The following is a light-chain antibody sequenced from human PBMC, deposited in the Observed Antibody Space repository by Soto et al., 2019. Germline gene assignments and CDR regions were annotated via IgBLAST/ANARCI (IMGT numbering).Light chain of an antibody. CDR2: DAS. CDR1: QSVSSY. J-gene: IGKJ1*01. CDR3: QHPGTWPST. V-gene: IGKV3-11*01. Sequence: EIVLTQSPATLSLSPGERATLSCRASQSVSSYLGWYQHKPGQPPRLLIYDASNRATGIPARFSGSGSGTDFTPTISTLEPEHFPVYFFQHPGTWPSTFGHRPNVYIK.